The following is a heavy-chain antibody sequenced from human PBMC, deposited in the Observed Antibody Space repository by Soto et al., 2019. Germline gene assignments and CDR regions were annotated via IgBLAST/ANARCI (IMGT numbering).Heavy chain of an antibody. J-gene: IGHJ5*02. V-gene: IGHV3-23*01. Sequence: VGSLIISCVVSGYRFSEYAMAWIRQAPGKGLEWVTGVTSSAIATYYADSVKGRFTISRNNSLNILYLQMDNLGADDTAVYYCARGLAPTIFGTVPTPNWFDPWGQGTLVTVSS. CDR1: GYRFSEYA. CDR2: VTSSAIAT. D-gene: IGHD3-3*01. CDR3: ARGLAPTIFGTVPTPNWFDP.